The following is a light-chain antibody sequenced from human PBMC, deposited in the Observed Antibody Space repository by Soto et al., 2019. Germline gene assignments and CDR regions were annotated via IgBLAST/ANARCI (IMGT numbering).Light chain of an antibody. V-gene: IGKV1-39*01. CDR1: QSISSY. CDR3: QQGYSTPWT. CDR2: DAS. Sequence: DIQMTQSPSSLSASVGDRVTITCRASQSISSYLDWYQQKPGEAPNLLIYDASNLQSGVPSRFSASRSGTDFTLTLNSLQAEDFATDYCQQGYSTPWTFGHGTKVEIK. J-gene: IGKJ1*01.